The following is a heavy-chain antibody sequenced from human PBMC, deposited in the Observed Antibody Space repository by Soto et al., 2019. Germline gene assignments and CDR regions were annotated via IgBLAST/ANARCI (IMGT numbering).Heavy chain of an antibody. CDR2: IIPIFGTA. J-gene: IGHJ1*01. D-gene: IGHD2-2*01. CDR3: ATRPVGYCISTSCWEEEYFQH. Sequence: ASVKVSCKASGGTFSSYAISWVRQAPGQGLEWMGEIIPIFGTANYAQKFQGRVTITADESTSTAYMELSSPRSEDTAVYYCATRPVGYCISTSCWEEEYFQHWGQGTLVTVSS. V-gene: IGHV1-69*13. CDR1: GGTFSSYA.